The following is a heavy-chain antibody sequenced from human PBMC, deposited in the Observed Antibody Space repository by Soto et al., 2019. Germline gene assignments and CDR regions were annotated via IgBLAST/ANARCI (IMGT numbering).Heavy chain of an antibody. CDR3: AKDVDTAMATSGWFDP. CDR1: GFTFSGYG. J-gene: IGHJ5*02. Sequence: PGGSLRLSCAASGFTFSGYGMHWVRQAPGMGLEWVAVISDDGSNKYYADSVKGRFTISRDNSKNTLYLQMNSLRAEDTAVYYCAKDVDTAMATSGWFDPWGQGTLVTVSS. CDR2: ISDDGSNK. V-gene: IGHV3-30*18. D-gene: IGHD5-18*01.